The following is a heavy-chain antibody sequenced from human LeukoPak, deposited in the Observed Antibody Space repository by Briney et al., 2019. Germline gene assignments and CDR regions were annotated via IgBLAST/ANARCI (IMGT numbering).Heavy chain of an antibody. V-gene: IGHV3-11*01. D-gene: IGHD6-6*01. CDR1: GYSISSGYY. CDR3: AKGIWQLVRAPFDY. Sequence: LSLTCTVSGYSISSGYYWGWIRQPPGKGLEWVSYISSSGSTIYYADSVKGRFTISRDNAKNSLYLQMNSLRAEDTAVYYCAKGIWQLVRAPFDYWGQGTLVTVSS. J-gene: IGHJ4*02. CDR2: ISSSGSTI.